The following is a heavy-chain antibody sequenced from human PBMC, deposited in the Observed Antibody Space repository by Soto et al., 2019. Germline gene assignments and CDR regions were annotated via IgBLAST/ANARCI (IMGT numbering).Heavy chain of an antibody. CDR3: ARGGEEKAAAAMVY. Sequence: QVQLVQSGAEVKNPGASVRVSCKASGYTITCCAMHWVRQAPGQRPEWMGWINAGDGDTKYSQNFQGRLTIISDTTANTAYMELSSLRSEDTAVSYCARGGEEKAAAAMVYWGQGTLVSVSS. CDR1: GYTITCCA. CDR2: INAGDGDT. J-gene: IGHJ4*02. D-gene: IGHD6-13*01. V-gene: IGHV1-3*01.